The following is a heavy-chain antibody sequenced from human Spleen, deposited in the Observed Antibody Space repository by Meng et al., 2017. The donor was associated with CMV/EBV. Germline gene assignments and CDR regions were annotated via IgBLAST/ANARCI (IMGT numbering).Heavy chain of an antibody. CDR1: GGSISSSSYY. Sequence: GSLRLSCTVSGGSISSSSYYWGWIRQPPGKGLEWIGSIYYSGSTYYNPSLKSRVTISVDTSKNQFSLKLSSVTAADTAVYYCARDLGDTAMVLNYWGQGTLVTVSS. CDR2: IYYSGST. J-gene: IGHJ4*02. V-gene: IGHV4-39*07. CDR3: ARDLGDTAMVLNY. D-gene: IGHD5-18*01.